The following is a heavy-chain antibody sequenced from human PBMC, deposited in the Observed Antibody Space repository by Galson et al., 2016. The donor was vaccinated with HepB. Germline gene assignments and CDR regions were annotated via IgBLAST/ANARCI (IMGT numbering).Heavy chain of an antibody. CDR2: FYYSGSI. V-gene: IGHV4-39*01. D-gene: IGHD3-9*01. CDR1: GGSISSSAYY. CDR3: ARHLGDILTGYFSAALTKKYYFDY. Sequence: LSHTCTVSGGSISSSAYYWGWIRQPPGKGLEWIGNFYYSGSIHYNPSLKSRVTVYVHTSKNQSSLNLRSVPAADTAVYYCARHLGDILTGYFSAALTKKYYFDYCGQGTLVTVSS. J-gene: IGHJ4*02.